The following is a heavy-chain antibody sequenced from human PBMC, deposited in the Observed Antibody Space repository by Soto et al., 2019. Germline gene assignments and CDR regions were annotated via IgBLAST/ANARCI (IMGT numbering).Heavy chain of an antibody. D-gene: IGHD3-10*01. Sequence: EVQLLESGGGLVQPGGSLRLSCAASGFTFSSYAMSWVRQAPGQGLEWVSAISGSGGSTYYADSVKGRFTISRDNSKNTLDLQMNSLRAEDTAVYYCSREDYSGGFDIWGQGTMVTVSS. CDR2: ISGSGGST. CDR1: GFTFSSYA. CDR3: SREDYSGGFDI. J-gene: IGHJ3*02. V-gene: IGHV3-23*01.